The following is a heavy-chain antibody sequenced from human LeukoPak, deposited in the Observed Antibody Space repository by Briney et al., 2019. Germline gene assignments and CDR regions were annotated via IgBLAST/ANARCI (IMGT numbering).Heavy chain of an antibody. J-gene: IGHJ6*03. V-gene: IGHV1-69*05. CDR3: ARVTTVTTGYYYYYMDV. CDR1: GGTFSSYA. D-gene: IGHD4-17*01. Sequence: ASVKVSCKASGGTFSSYAISWVRQAPGQGLEWMGGIIPIFGTANYAQKFQGRVTITTDESTSTAYMELSSLRSEDTAVYYCARVTTVTTGYYYYYMDVWGKGTTVTVSS. CDR2: IIPIFGTA.